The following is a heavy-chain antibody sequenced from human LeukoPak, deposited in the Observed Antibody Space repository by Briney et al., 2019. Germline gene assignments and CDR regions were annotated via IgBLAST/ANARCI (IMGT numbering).Heavy chain of an antibody. CDR3: ARFRGPYYVLLWFGELPKGYFDY. V-gene: IGHV3-7*01. Sequence: PGGSLRLSCAASRFTFSSYWMSWVRQAPGKGLEWVANIKQDGSEKYYVDSVKGRFTISRDNAKNSLYLQMNSLRAEDTAVYYCARFRGPYYVLLWFGELPKGYFDYWGQGTLVTVSS. D-gene: IGHD3-10*01. CDR1: RFTFSSYW. CDR2: IKQDGSEK. J-gene: IGHJ4*02.